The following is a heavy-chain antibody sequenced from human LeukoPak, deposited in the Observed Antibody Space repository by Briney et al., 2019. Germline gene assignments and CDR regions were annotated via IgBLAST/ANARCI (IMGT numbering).Heavy chain of an antibody. CDR1: GGSISSGGYY. V-gene: IGHV4-31*03. J-gene: IGHJ4*02. CDR2: IYYSGST. D-gene: IGHD3-9*01. Sequence: SETLSLTCTVSGGSISSGGYYWSWIRQRPGKGLEWIGYIYYSGSTYYNPSLKSRVTISVDTSKNQFSLKLSSVTAADTAVYYCARRYFGGRVYWGQGTLVTVSS. CDR3: ARRYFGGRVY.